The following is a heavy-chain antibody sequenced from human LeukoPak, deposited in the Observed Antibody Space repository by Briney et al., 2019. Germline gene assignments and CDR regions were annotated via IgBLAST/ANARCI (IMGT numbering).Heavy chain of an antibody. Sequence: SVKVSCKASGGTFSSYTVSWVRQAPGQGLEWMGGIIPIFGTANYAQKFQGRVTITADESTSTAYMELSSLRSEDTAVYYCARGVHCSSTSCYWVGYFQHWGQGTLVTVSS. CDR3: ARGVHCSSTSCYWVGYFQH. J-gene: IGHJ1*01. D-gene: IGHD2-2*01. CDR1: GGTFSSYT. V-gene: IGHV1-69*13. CDR2: IIPIFGTA.